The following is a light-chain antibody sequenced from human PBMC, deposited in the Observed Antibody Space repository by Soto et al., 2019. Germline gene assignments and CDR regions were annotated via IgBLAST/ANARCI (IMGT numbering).Light chain of an antibody. CDR1: HRVAGY. Sequence: EILMTQSPATLSVSPGERATLSCRASHRVAGYLAWYQQKPGQAPRLLIYDASTRATGIPARFSGSGSGTLCTLTISSLQSEDFAVYYWQQYNNWPLTFGGGTKVEI. CDR2: DAS. CDR3: QQYNNWPLT. J-gene: IGKJ4*01. V-gene: IGKV3-15*01.